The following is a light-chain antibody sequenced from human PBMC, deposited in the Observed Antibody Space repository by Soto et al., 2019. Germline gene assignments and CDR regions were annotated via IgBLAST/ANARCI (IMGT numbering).Light chain of an antibody. CDR1: QSVNSN. J-gene: IGKJ1*01. CDR3: QQYNNWLRKT. Sequence: EIVMTQSPATLSVSPGERATLSCRASQSVNSNLAWNQQKPAQAPRLLIYGASTRATGIPARFSGSVSGTEFTLTISSLQSEDFAVYYCQQYNNWLRKTFGQGTKVEIK. V-gene: IGKV3-15*01. CDR2: GAS.